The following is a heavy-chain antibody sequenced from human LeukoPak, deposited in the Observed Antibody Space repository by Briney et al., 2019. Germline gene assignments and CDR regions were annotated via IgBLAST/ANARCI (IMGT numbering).Heavy chain of an antibody. V-gene: IGHV3-53*01. CDR2: IYSGGST. J-gene: IGHJ4*02. Sequence: GGSLRLSCAASGFTVSSNYMSWVRQAPGKGLEWVSVIYSGGSTYYADSVKGRFTISRGNSKNTLYLQMNSLRAEDTAVYYCAKDRPYGSGSYYNVGWDYFDYWGQGTLVTVSS. D-gene: IGHD3-10*01. CDR3: AKDRPYGSGSYYNVGWDYFDY. CDR1: GFTVSSNY.